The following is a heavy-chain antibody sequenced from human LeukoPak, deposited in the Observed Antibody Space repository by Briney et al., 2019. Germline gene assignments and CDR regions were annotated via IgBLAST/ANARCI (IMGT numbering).Heavy chain of an antibody. V-gene: IGHV4-34*01. Sequence: SETLSLTCAVYGGSFSGYYWSWIRQPPGKGLEWIGEINHSGSTNYNPSLKSRVTISVDTSKNQFSLKLSSVTAADTAVYYCARGVRITMVQGVTMKYRKYYYYYMDVWGKGTTVTISS. J-gene: IGHJ6*03. CDR2: INHSGST. CDR1: GGSFSGYY. D-gene: IGHD3-10*01. CDR3: ARGVRITMVQGVTMKYRKYYYYYMDV.